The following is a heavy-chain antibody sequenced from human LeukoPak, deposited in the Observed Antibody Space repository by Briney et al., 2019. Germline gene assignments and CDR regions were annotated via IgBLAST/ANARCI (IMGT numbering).Heavy chain of an antibody. CDR3: ARVLTLDAFDI. V-gene: IGHV1-69*04. CDR2: IIPILGIA. CDR1: GGTFISYA. Sequence: ASVKVSCKASGGTFISYAISWVRQAPGQGLEWMGRIIPILGIANYAQKFQGRVTITADKSTSTAYMELSSLRSEDTAVYYCARVLTLDAFDIWGQGTMVTVSS. J-gene: IGHJ3*02.